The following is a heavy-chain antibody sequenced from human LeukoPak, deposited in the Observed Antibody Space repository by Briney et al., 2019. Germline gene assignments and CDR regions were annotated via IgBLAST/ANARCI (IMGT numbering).Heavy chain of an antibody. Sequence: GGSLRLSCAASGFTFSSYSMNWVRQAPGKGLEWVSSISSSSSYIYYADSVKGRFTISRDNAKNSLYLQMNSLRAEDTAVYYCARVEESASFDPWGQGTLVAVSS. V-gene: IGHV3-21*01. CDR2: ISSSSSYI. D-gene: IGHD3-3*01. CDR1: GFTFSSYS. CDR3: ARVEESASFDP. J-gene: IGHJ5*02.